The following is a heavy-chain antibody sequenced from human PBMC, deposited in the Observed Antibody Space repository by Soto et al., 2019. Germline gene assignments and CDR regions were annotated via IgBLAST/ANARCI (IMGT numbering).Heavy chain of an antibody. D-gene: IGHD3-22*01. V-gene: IGHV3-53*01. CDR3: ARRRIYDSSGYYYYYYGMDV. CDR1: GFTVSSNY. Sequence: EVQLVESGGGLIQPGGSLRLSCAASGFTVSSNYMSWVRQAPGKGLEWVSVIYSGGSTYYADSVKGRFTISRDNSKNTVYLQMNSLRAEDTAVYYCARRRIYDSSGYYYYYYGMDVWGQGTTVTVSS. J-gene: IGHJ6*02. CDR2: IYSGGST.